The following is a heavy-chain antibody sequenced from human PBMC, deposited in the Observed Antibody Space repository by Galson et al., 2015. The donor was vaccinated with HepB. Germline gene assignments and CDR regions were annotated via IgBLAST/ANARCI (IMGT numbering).Heavy chain of an antibody. V-gene: IGHV3-23*01. CDR2: VTGNGGYT. J-gene: IGHJ6*02. D-gene: IGHD1-26*01. Sequence: SLRLSCAGTGFTFSTYALRWVRQAPGKGLEWVAVVTGNGGYTAYTESMKGRFTISRDNSKNTLYLQMNRLRADDTAVYYCARRPRWELTYYYYYGMDVWGQGTTVTVSS. CDR3: ARRPRWELTYYYYYGMDV. CDR1: GFTFSTYA.